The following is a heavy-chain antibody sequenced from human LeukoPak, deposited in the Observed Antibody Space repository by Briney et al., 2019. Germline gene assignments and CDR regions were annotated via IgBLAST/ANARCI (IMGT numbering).Heavy chain of an antibody. Sequence: GGSLRLSCAASGFTFSSYTMNWVRQAPGKGLEWVSGISWNSGSIGYADSVKGRFTISRDNAKNSLYLQMNSLRAEDMALYYCAKESDAFDIWGQGTMVTVSS. J-gene: IGHJ3*02. CDR1: GFTFSSYT. V-gene: IGHV3-9*03. CDR2: ISWNSGSI. CDR3: AKESDAFDI.